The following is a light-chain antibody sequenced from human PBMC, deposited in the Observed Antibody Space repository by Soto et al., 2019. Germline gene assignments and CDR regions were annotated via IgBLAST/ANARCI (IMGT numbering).Light chain of an antibody. CDR1: SSDVGGYNY. Sequence: QSALTQPPSASGSPGQSVTISCTGTSSDVGGYNYVSRYQQHPGKAPKLMIYEVSKRPSGVPDRFSGSKSGNTASLTVSGLQAEDEADYYCSSYAGSNILFGGGTKLTVL. V-gene: IGLV2-8*01. CDR2: EVS. J-gene: IGLJ2*01. CDR3: SSYAGSNIL.